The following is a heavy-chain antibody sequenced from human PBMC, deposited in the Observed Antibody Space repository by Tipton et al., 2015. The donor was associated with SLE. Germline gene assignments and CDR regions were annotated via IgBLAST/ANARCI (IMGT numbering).Heavy chain of an antibody. Sequence: TLSLTCTVSGGSISSYYWSWIRQPPGKGLEWIGYIYYSGSTNYNPSLKSRVTISVDTSKNQFSLKLSSVTAADTAVYYCARVRDGYNAWYFDLWGRGTRVTVSS. J-gene: IGHJ2*01. V-gene: IGHV4-59*01. CDR3: ARVRDGYNAWYFDL. D-gene: IGHD5-24*01. CDR1: GGSISSYY. CDR2: IYYSGST.